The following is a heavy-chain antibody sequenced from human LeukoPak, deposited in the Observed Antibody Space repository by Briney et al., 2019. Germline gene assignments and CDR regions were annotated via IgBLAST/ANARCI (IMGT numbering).Heavy chain of an antibody. CDR1: GGSFSGYY. Sequence: PSETLSLTCAVYGGSFSGYYWSWIRQPPGKGLEWIGGINHSGSTNYNPSLKSRVTISVDTSKNQFSLKLSSVTAADTAVYYCARADTIFGVVRGSYYYGMDVWGQGTTVTVSS. D-gene: IGHD3-3*01. CDR3: ARADTIFGVVRGSYYYGMDV. J-gene: IGHJ6*02. CDR2: INHSGST. V-gene: IGHV4-34*01.